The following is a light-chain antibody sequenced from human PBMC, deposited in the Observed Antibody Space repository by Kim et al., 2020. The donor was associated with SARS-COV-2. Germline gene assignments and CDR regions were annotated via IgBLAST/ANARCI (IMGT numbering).Light chain of an antibody. CDR1: SGSIASNY. CDR3: QSYDSSNWV. Sequence: GKPVTNSCTRSSGSIASNYVQWYQQRPGRAPTTVIYEDNQRPSGVPDRFSGSIDSSSNSASLTISGLKTEDEADYYCQSYDSSNWVFGGGTQLTVL. J-gene: IGLJ3*02. V-gene: IGLV6-57*03. CDR2: EDN.